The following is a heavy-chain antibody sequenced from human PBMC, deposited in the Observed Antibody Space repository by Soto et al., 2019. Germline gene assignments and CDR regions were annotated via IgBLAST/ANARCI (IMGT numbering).Heavy chain of an antibody. Sequence: PSETLSLTCTVSGGPLSADYWSWIRQPPGKGLEWMVYMSNSGSSNYNPSLKSRVTMSVDTSKNQVSLKLSSVTAADTAVYYFAKTRITSTAATFDPWGQGTLVTVSS. J-gene: IGHJ5*02. CDR1: GGPLSADY. CDR2: MSNSGSS. CDR3: AKTRITSTAATFDP. V-gene: IGHV4-59*01. D-gene: IGHD1-20*01.